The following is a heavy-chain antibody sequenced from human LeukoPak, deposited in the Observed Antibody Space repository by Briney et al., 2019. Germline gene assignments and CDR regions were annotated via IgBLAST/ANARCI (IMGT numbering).Heavy chain of an antibody. CDR3: AREFTKRTWRFGY. CDR2: INPNTGGT. D-gene: IGHD3-10*01. V-gene: IGHV1-2*02. CDR1: GYTFTGYF. J-gene: IGHJ4*02. Sequence: GASVKVSCKASGYTFTGYFMHWVRQAPGQGLEWMGWINPNTGGTNFAQTFQGRVTMTRDTSISTAYMELSRLRSDDTAVYYCAREFTKRTWRFGYWGQGTLVTVSS.